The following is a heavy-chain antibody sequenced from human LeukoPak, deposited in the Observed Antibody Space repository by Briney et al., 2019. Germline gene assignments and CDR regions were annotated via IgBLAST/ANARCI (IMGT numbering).Heavy chain of an antibody. D-gene: IGHD3-10*01. CDR2: ISSSSSYI. Sequence: PGGSLRLSCAASGFTFSSYSMNWVRQAPGKGLEWVSSISSSSSYIYYADSVKGRFTISRDNAKNSLYLQMNSLRAEDTAVYYCARIWVRGVIGAFDIWGQGTMVTVSS. CDR3: ARIWVRGVIGAFDI. J-gene: IGHJ3*02. CDR1: GFTFSSYS. V-gene: IGHV3-21*01.